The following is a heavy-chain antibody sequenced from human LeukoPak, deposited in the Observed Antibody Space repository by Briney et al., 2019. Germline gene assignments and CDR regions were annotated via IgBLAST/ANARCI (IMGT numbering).Heavy chain of an antibody. V-gene: IGHV3-23*01. CDR1: GFTFSSYA. Sequence: PGGTLRLSCAVSGFTFSSYAMSWVRQAPGKGLEWVSAISGSGDSTYYADSVKGRFTISRDNSKNTLYLQMNSLRAEDTAVYYCAKDPASADWFDPWGQGTLVTVSS. CDR2: ISGSGDST. J-gene: IGHJ5*02. CDR3: AKDPASADWFDP. D-gene: IGHD6-13*01.